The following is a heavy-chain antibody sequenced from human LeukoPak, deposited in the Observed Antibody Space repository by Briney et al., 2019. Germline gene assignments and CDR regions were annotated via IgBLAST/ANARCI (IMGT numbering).Heavy chain of an antibody. D-gene: IGHD3-22*01. V-gene: IGHV3-21*01. CDR3: ARDNYDSSPITYYYYYYMDV. Sequence: GGSLRLSCAASGFTFSSYSMNWVRQAPGKGLEWVSSISSSSSCIYYADSVKGRFTISRDNAKNSLYLQMNSLRAEDTAVYYCARDNYDSSPITYYYYYYMDVWGKGATVTVSS. J-gene: IGHJ6*03. CDR1: GFTFSSYS. CDR2: ISSSSSCI.